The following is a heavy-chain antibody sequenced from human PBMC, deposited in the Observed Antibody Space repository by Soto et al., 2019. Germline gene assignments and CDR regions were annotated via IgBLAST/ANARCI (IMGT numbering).Heavy chain of an antibody. J-gene: IGHJ4*02. V-gene: IGHV4-31*03. CDR3: ARDTLPASRGYYDQGDY. CDR1: GGSISSGGYY. Sequence: SETLSLTCTVSGGSISSGGYYWSWIRQHPGKGLEWIGYIYYSGSTYYNPSLKSRVTISVDTSKNQFSLKLSSVTAADTAVYYCARDTLPASRGYYDQGDYWGQGTRVTVSS. D-gene: IGHD3-22*01. CDR2: IYYSGST.